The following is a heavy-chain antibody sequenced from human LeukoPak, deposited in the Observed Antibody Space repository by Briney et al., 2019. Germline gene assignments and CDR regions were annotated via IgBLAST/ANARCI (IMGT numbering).Heavy chain of an antibody. Sequence: SVKVSCKASGFTFTSSAMQWVRQARGQRLEWIGWIVVGSGNTNYAQKFQERVTITRDMSTSTTYMELSSLRSEDTAVYYCAGTYYYDSSGPGGDAFDIWGQGTMVTASS. V-gene: IGHV1-58*02. CDR3: AGTYYYDSSGPGGDAFDI. J-gene: IGHJ3*02. CDR2: IVVGSGNT. CDR1: GFTFTSSA. D-gene: IGHD3-22*01.